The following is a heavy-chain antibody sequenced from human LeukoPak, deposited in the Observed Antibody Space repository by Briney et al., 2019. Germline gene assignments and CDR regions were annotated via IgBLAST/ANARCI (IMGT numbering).Heavy chain of an antibody. D-gene: IGHD3-10*01. CDR2: INHSGST. Sequence: SETLSLTCAVYGGSFSGYYWSWIRQPPGKGLEWIGEINHSGSTNYNPSLKSRVTISVDTSKNQFSLKLSSVTAADTAVYYCARGYYYGSGSYGYWGQGTLVPVSS. V-gene: IGHV4-34*01. J-gene: IGHJ4*02. CDR1: GGSFSGYY. CDR3: ARGYYYGSGSYGY.